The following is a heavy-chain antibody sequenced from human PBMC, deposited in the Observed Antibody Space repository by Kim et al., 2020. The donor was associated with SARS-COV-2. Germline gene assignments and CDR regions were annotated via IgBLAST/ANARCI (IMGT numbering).Heavy chain of an antibody. CDR2: ISGSGGST. D-gene: IGHD3-22*01. V-gene: IGHV3-23*01. Sequence: ETLSLTCAASGFTFSSYAMSWVRQAPGKGLEWVSAISGSGGSTYYADSVKGRFTISRDNSKNTLYLQMNSLRAEDTAVYYCAKDFWHYDSSGSNLPADAFDIWGQGTMVTVSS. CDR3: AKDFWHYDSSGSNLPADAFDI. J-gene: IGHJ3*02. CDR1: GFTFSSYA.